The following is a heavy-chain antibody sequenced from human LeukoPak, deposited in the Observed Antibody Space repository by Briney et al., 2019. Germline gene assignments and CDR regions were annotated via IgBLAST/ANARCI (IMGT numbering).Heavy chain of an antibody. J-gene: IGHJ6*02. Sequence: GSLRLSCAASGFSFSDSWMSWVRQAPGRGPEWVANIKEDESQEHYADSVKGRFTVSRDNAKNSLFLQMNSLRVEDTAVYYCATYKNWVAGDVWGQGTTVSVSS. D-gene: IGHD7-27*01. V-gene: IGHV3-7*01. CDR1: GFSFSDSW. CDR3: ATYKNWVAGDV. CDR2: IKEDESQE.